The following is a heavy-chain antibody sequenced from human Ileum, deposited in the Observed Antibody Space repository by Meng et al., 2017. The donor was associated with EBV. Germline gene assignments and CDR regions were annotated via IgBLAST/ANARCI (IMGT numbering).Heavy chain of an antibody. CDR3: ARDPIPVPGRNFDY. V-gene: IGHV4-4*02. CDR2: IYHSGDS. D-gene: IGHD6-19*01. CDR1: GDSISSNSW. Sequence: QVQLQGSGPVLVKPSGTLSLTCTVSGDSISSNSWWNWVRQPPGKGLEWIGDIYHSGDSNYNPSLKSRVTISLDNSNNQFSLTLSSVTAADTAVYYCARDPIPVPGRNFDYWGQGTLVTV. J-gene: IGHJ4*02.